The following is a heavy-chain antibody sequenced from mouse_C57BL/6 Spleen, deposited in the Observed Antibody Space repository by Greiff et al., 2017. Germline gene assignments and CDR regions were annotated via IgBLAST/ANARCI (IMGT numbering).Heavy chain of an antibody. D-gene: IGHD1-1*01. V-gene: IGHV1-50*01. J-gene: IGHJ4*01. CDR3: ARSGNYYGSSYGYAMDY. Sequence: VQLQQPGAELVKPGASVKLSCKASGYTFTSYWMQWVKQRPGQGLEWIGEIDPSDSYTNYNQKFKGKATLTVDTSSSTAYMQLSSLTSEDSAVYYCARSGNYYGSSYGYAMDYWGQGTSVTVSS. CDR1: GYTFTSYW. CDR2: IDPSDSYT.